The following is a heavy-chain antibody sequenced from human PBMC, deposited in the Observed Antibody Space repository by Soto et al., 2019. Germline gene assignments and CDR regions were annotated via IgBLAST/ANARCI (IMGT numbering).Heavy chain of an antibody. CDR1: GGSFSGYY. J-gene: IGHJ3*02. CDR3: ASYSGYSSGWYRRSQRHGAFDI. Sequence: QVQLQQWGAGLLKPSETLSLTCAVYGGSFSGYYWSWIRQPPGKGLEWIGEINHSGSTNYNPSLKGRVTISVDTSKNQFSLKLSSVTAADTAVYYCASYSGYSSGWYRRSQRHGAFDIWGQGTMVTVSS. CDR2: INHSGST. D-gene: IGHD6-19*01. V-gene: IGHV4-34*01.